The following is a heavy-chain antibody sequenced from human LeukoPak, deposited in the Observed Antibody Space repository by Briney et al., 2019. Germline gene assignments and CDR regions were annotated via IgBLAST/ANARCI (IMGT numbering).Heavy chain of an antibody. CDR2: IKSKTGGGTT. V-gene: IGHV3-15*01. CDR3: STEDD. Sequence: PGGSLRLSCAASGFTFSNAWMSWVRQAPGKALEWVGRIKSKTGGGTTDYAAPVKGRFTISRDDSKNTLYLRMNSLQTEDTAVYYCSTEDDWGQGTLVTVSS. CDR1: GFTFSNAW. J-gene: IGHJ4*02.